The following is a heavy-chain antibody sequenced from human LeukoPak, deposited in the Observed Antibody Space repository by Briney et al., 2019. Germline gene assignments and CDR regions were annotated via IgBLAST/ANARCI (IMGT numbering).Heavy chain of an antibody. J-gene: IGHJ3*02. CDR2: ISSSGSTI. CDR1: GFTVSSNY. D-gene: IGHD2-15*01. CDR3: ARDLRHCSGGSCGTDAFDI. Sequence: PGGSLRPSCAASGFTVSSNYMNWVRQAPGKGLEWVSYISSSGSTIYYADSVKGRFTTSRANAKNSLYLQMNSLRAEDTGVYYCARDLRHCSGGSCGTDAFDIWRGRTIVTVSS. V-gene: IGHV3-48*04.